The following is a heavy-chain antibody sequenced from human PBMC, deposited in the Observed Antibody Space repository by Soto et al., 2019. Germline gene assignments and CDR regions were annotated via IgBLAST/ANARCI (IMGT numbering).Heavy chain of an antibody. J-gene: IGHJ6*02. CDR2: INPNSGGT. Sequence: ASVKVSCKASGYTFTGYYMHWVRQAPGQGLEWMGWINPNSGGTNYAQKFQGRVTMTRDTSISTAYMELSRLRSDDTAVYYCARDRSSPYYHYYGMDVWGQGTTVTVSS. D-gene: IGHD6-13*01. CDR1: GYTFTGYY. CDR3: ARDRSSPYYHYYGMDV. V-gene: IGHV1-2*02.